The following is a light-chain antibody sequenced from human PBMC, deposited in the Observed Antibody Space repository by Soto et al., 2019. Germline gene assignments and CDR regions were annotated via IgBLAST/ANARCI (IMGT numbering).Light chain of an antibody. CDR3: QQRSDWPPWGT. Sequence: EIVLTQSPATLSLSPGERASLSCRASQSVSTYLAWYQQKPGQAPRLLIYDASNRATGIPARFSGSGSGTDFTLTISSLEPEDFAVYYCQQRSDWPPWGTCGGGTKVEIK. V-gene: IGKV3-11*01. CDR1: QSVSTY. J-gene: IGKJ4*01. CDR2: DAS.